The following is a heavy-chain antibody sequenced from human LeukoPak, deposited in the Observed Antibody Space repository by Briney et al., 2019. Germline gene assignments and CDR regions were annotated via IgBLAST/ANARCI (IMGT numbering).Heavy chain of an antibody. J-gene: IGHJ6*03. CDR1: GFTFSSYS. Sequence: GGSLRLSCPASGFTFSSYSMSWVRQAAGKGLEWVSAISGSGGSTNYGGSGKGRFTNSRDNPKNTLYLQMNRLRAEDTAVYYCAKVREYDILTGYYEDYYYYYMDVWGKGATVTVSS. D-gene: IGHD3-9*01. CDR3: AKVREYDILTGYYEDYYYYYMDV. CDR2: ISGSGGST. V-gene: IGHV3-23*01.